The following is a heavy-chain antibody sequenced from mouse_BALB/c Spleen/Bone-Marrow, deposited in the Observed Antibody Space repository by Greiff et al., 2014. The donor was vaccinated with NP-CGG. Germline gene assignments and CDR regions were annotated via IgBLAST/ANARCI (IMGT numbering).Heavy chain of an antibody. J-gene: IGHJ2*01. CDR2: IDPSDGYT. D-gene: IGHD1-1*01. Sequence: QVQLQQPGAELVKPGASVKLSCKASGYTFTSYWMHWVKQRPGQGLEWIGEIDPSDGYTNYNQKFKGKATLTVDKSSSTAYTQLSSLTSEDSAVYYCARDSITTVVATDYWGQGTTLTVSS. CDR1: GYTFTSYW. CDR3: ARDSITTVVATDY. V-gene: IGHV1-69*02.